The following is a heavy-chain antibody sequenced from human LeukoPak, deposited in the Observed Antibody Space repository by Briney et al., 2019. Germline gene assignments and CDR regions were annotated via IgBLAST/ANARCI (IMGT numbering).Heavy chain of an antibody. CDR2: IYHSGCT. Sequence: SETLSLTCSVSTDSTNTYYWSWIPQSPGKALEWIGHIYHSGCTDYNRSFKGRVTVSIDMSKKEFSLKLTYVTVADTARHYCVRFRWELLAPYFDYWGQGAFVIVSS. D-gene: IGHD2-15*01. V-gene: IGHV4-59*01. CDR3: VRFRWELLAPYFDY. CDR1: TDSTNTYY. J-gene: IGHJ4*02.